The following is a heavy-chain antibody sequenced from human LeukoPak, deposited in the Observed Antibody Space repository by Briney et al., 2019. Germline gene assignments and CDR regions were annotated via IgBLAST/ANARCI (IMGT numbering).Heavy chain of an antibody. J-gene: IGHJ6*03. CDR1: GGSISSYY. CDR3: ARVDQHCSSTSCYGAYYYYYMDV. D-gene: IGHD2-2*01. V-gene: IGHV4-59*01. CDR2: IYYSGST. Sequence: KPSETLSLTCTVSGGSISSYYWSWIRQPPGKGLEWIGYIYYSGSTNYNPSLKSRVTISVDTSKNQFSLKLSSWTDADTAVYSCARVDQHCSSTSCYGAYYYYYMDVWGKRTTVTVSS.